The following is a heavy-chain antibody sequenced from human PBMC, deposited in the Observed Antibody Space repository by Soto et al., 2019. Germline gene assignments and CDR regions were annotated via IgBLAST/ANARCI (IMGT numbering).Heavy chain of an antibody. CDR3: XXXXXDFDY. V-gene: IGHV1-69*12. CDR1: GGTFSSYA. J-gene: IGHJ4*02. Sequence: QVQLVQSGAEVKKPGSSVKVSCKASGGTFSSYAISWVRQAPGQGLEWMGGIIPIFGTANYAQKFQGRVTITADESTSTAYMELSSLRSEXXXXXXXXXXXXDFDYWGQGTLVTVSS. CDR2: IIPIFGTA.